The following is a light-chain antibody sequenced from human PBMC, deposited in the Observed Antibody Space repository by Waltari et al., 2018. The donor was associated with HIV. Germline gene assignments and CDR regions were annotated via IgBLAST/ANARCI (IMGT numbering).Light chain of an antibody. CDR2: WAS. CDR3: QQYYTTPPA. J-gene: IGKJ2*01. V-gene: IGKV4-1*01. Sequence: DIVMTQSHNSLVVSLGERATIHCKSSQSVLYSSNNKNYLAWYQQKSGQPPKLLIYWASTRESGVPDRFSGSGSGTDFTLTISSLQAEDVAVYYCQQYYTTPPAFGQGTKLEIK. CDR1: QSVLYSSNNKNY.